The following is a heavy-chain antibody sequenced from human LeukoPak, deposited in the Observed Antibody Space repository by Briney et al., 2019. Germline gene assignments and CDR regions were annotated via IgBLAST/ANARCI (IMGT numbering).Heavy chain of an antibody. CDR3: AKDRSGYVDY. D-gene: IGHD1-26*01. J-gene: IGHJ4*02. CDR1: GFTFDDYA. Sequence: GGSLRLSCAASGFTFDDYAMHWVRQAPGKGLEWVSLISWDGGSTYYADSVKGRLTISRDNSKNSLYLQMNSLRAEDTALYYCAKDRSGYVDYWGQGTLVTVSS. CDR2: ISWDGGST. V-gene: IGHV3-43D*03.